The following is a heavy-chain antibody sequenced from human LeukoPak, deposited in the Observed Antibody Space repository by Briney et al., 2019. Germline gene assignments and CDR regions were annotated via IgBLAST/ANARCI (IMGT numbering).Heavy chain of an antibody. J-gene: IGHJ4*02. CDR2: IKQDGSEK. V-gene: IGHV3-7*01. CDR1: GFTFSSYW. CDR3: ARADYDYVWGSYRQYYFDY. D-gene: IGHD3-16*02. Sequence: PGGSLRLSCAASGFTFSSYWMSWVRQAPGEGLEWVANIKQDGSEKYYVDSVKGRFTISRDNAKNSLYLQMNSLRAEDTAVYYCARADYDYVWGSYRQYYFDYWGQGTLVTVSS.